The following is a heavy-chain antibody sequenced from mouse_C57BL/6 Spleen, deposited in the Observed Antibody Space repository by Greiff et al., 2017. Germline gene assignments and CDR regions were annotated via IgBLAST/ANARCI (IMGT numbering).Heavy chain of an antibody. D-gene: IGHD2-3*01. Sequence: QVQLQQPGAELVMPGASVKLSCKASGYTFTSYWMHWVKQRPGQGLEWIGEIDPSDSYTNYNQKFKGKSTFTVDKSSSTAYMQLSSLTSEDSAVYYCAIADGYLDYFDYWGQGTTLTVSS. CDR3: AIADGYLDYFDY. CDR1: GYTFTSYW. J-gene: IGHJ2*01. CDR2: IDPSDSYT. V-gene: IGHV1-69*01.